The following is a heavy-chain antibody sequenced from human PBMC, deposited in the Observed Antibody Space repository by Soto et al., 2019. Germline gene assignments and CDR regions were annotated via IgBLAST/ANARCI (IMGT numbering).Heavy chain of an antibody. V-gene: IGHV3-21*02. CDR3: VKEGISNYNGYFAY. Sequence: VQLVESGGGLVKPGGSLRLSCAASGFIFATHTINWVRQAPGKGLEWVSSITGSGIYTRYADSVKGRFTISRDNAKASLYLQMNSLGAEDTAVYYCVKEGISNYNGYFAYWGQGTLVTVSS. J-gene: IGHJ4*02. D-gene: IGHD4-4*01. CDR2: ITGSGIYT. CDR1: GFIFATHT.